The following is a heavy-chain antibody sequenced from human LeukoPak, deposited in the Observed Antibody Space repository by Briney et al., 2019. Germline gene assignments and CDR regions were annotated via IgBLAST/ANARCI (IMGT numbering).Heavy chain of an antibody. Sequence: SETLSLTCTVSGGSISSYYWSWIRQPAGKGLELIGRIYPSGSTNYNPSLKSRVTMSVDTSKNQFSLKLSSVTAADTAVYYRARAPTGTGGWNWFDPWGQGTLVTVSS. D-gene: IGHD1-1*01. CDR2: IYPSGST. J-gene: IGHJ5*02. CDR3: ARAPTGTGGWNWFDP. CDR1: GGSISSYY. V-gene: IGHV4-4*07.